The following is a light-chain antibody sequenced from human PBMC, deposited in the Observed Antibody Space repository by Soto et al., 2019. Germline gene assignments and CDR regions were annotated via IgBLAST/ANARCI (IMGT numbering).Light chain of an antibody. CDR2: EVS. V-gene: IGLV2-14*01. Sequence: QSALTQPASVSGSPGQSITISCTGTSSDVGGYNYVSWYQQHPGKAPELMIYEVSNRPSGVSNRFSGSKSGNTASLTISGLQAEDEADYYCSSYTSSSTLYVFGTGTKGTVL. CDR3: SSYTSSSTLYV. CDR1: SSDVGGYNY. J-gene: IGLJ1*01.